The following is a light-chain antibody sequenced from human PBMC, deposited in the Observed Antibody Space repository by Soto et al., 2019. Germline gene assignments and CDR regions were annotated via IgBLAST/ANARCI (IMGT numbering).Light chain of an antibody. CDR2: EVD. CDR1: SGDVGGYNY. Sequence: QSALTQPASVSGSPGQSVTISCTGTSGDVGGYNYVSWYQQYPGKPPKLMIFEVDNRPSGVSDRFSGSKSGNTASLTISGLQSEDEADYYCNSYTNTSALVVFGGGTKXT. J-gene: IGLJ2*01. CDR3: NSYTNTSALVV. V-gene: IGLV2-14*01.